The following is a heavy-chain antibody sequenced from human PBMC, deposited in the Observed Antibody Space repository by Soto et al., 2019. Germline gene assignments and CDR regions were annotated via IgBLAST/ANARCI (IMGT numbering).Heavy chain of an antibody. J-gene: IGHJ4*02. CDR1: GYTYTVYY. Sequence: ASVKVSCKASGYTYTVYYMHWVRQAPGQGLEWMGWINPKSGGTMYPQKLQGRVTMTWDTSISTAYMALTRLRSDDTAVYYCARDLAKAGGSAGFDYWGQGTLVTVSS. CDR2: INPKSGGT. CDR3: ARDLAKAGGSAGFDY. V-gene: IGHV1-2*02. D-gene: IGHD1-26*01.